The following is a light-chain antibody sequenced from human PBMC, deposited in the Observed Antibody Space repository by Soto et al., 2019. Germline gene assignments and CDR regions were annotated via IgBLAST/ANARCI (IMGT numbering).Light chain of an antibody. CDR3: QQRNNWPPYT. J-gene: IGKJ2*01. CDR1: QSVNSY. V-gene: IGKV3-11*01. CDR2: DAS. Sequence: EIVLTQSPATLSLSPGERATLSCRASQSVNSYLAWYQQKPGQAPRLLIYDASNRAAGIPARFSGSGSGTDFTLTISSLEPEDFAVYYCQQRNNWPPYTFGQGTKLEIK.